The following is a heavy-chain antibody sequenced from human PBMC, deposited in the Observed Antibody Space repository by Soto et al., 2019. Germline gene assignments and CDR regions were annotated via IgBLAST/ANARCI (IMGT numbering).Heavy chain of an antibody. J-gene: IGHJ4*02. CDR1: GFTFSGYS. V-gene: IGHV3-21*01. D-gene: IGHD3-22*01. CDR2: ISGSSAYI. Sequence: GGSLRLSCAASGFTFSGYSMNWVRQTPGKGLEWVSSISGSSAYIYNADSVKGRFTISRDNAKNSLYLQMNSLRAEDTAVYYCARDSYDSSGYEAFFDYWGQGTLVTVSS. CDR3: ARDSYDSSGYEAFFDY.